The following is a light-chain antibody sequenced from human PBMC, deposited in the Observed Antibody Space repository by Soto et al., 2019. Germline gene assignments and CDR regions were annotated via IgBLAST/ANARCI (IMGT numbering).Light chain of an antibody. CDR1: SSDVGGYNY. Sequence: QSVLTQPPSASGSPGQSVTISCTGTSSDVGGYNYVSCYQQHPGKAPKLMIYEVSKRPSGVPYRFSGSKSGNTASLTVSGLQAEDEADYYCSSYAGSNNLVFGTGTKVTVL. CDR2: EVS. V-gene: IGLV2-8*01. J-gene: IGLJ1*01. CDR3: SSYAGSNNLV.